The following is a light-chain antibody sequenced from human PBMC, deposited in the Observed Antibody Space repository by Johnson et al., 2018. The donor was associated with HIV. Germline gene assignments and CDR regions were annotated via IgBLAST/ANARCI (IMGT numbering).Light chain of an antibody. V-gene: IGLV1-51*01. CDR1: SSNIGNNY. CDR3: GTWDSSLSAYV. J-gene: IGLJ1*01. CDR2: DNN. Sequence: QSVLTQPPSVSAAPGQKVTISCSGSSSNIGNNYVSWYQQLQGTAPKLLIYDNNKRPSGLPDRFSGPKSGPSATLGITALQTGDEADYYCGTWDSSLSAYVFGPGTKVTVL.